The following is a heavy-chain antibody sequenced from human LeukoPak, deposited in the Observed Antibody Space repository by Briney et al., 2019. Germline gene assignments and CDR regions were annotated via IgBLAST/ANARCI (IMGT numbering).Heavy chain of an antibody. Sequence: GASVKVSCKASGYTFTGYYMHWVRQAPGQGLEWMGGIIPIFGTANYAQKFQGRVTITADKSTSTAYMELSSLRSEDTAVYYCAGGGAYGSGSYYNPYNWFDPWGQGTLVTVSS. CDR3: AGGGAYGSGSYYNPYNWFDP. V-gene: IGHV1-69*06. CDR1: GYTFTGYY. J-gene: IGHJ5*02. D-gene: IGHD3-10*01. CDR2: IIPIFGTA.